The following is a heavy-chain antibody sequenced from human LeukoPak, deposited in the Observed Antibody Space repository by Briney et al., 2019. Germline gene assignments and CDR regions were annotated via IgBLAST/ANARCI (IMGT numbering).Heavy chain of an antibody. Sequence: PGGSLRLSCAASGFTFSNYSMNWVRQAPGKGLEWVSYISSSSNTIHYAASVKGRFTISRDNGKSSLFLQMNSLRDEDTAVYYCARDSIPYSSSWFWVDYWGQGTLVTVSS. V-gene: IGHV3-48*02. CDR1: GFTFSNYS. CDR2: ISSSSNTI. D-gene: IGHD6-13*01. CDR3: ARDSIPYSSSWFWVDY. J-gene: IGHJ4*02.